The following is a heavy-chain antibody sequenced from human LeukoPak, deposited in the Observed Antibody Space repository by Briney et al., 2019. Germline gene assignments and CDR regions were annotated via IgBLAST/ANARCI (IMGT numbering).Heavy chain of an antibody. V-gene: IGHV3-15*01. Sequence: PGGSLRLSCAASGFTFSTYSMSWVRQAPGKGLEWVGRIKSKTDGGTTDYAAPVKGRFTISRDDSKNTLYLQMNSLKTEDTAVYYCTTTVLWFGEYGGDYWGQGTLVTVSS. CDR1: GFTFSTYS. CDR3: TTTVLWFGEYGGDY. J-gene: IGHJ4*02. CDR2: IKSKTDGGTT. D-gene: IGHD3-10*01.